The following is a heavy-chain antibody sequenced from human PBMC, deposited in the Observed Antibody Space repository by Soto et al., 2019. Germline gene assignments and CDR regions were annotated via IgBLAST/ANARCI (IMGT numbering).Heavy chain of an antibody. CDR1: GFTLDDYA. V-gene: IGHV3-9*01. J-gene: IGHJ6*02. CDR2: LSWNSGSI. CDR3: VRDIRDYSGLDV. Sequence: GRSMRLPCAPSGFTLDDYAMHWDRQAPGKGAEWVSGLSWNSGSIGYADSVKGRFTVSRDNAKNSLYLQMNSLRTEDTALYYCVRDIRDYSGLDVWGQGTTVTVSS.